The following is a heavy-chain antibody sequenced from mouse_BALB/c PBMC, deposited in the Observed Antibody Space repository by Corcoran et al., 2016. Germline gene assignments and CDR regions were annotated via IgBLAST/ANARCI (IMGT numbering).Heavy chain of an antibody. Sequence: QVTLKESGPGILQPSQTLSLTCSFSGFSLSTSGMGVSWLRQPSGKGLEWLAHIYWDDDKRYNPSLKSRLTISKDTSRNQVFLKITSVDTADTATYYCARRGLEYYAMDYWGQGTSVTVSS. D-gene: IGHD4-1*01. V-gene: IGHV8-12*01. CDR3: ARRGLEYYAMDY. J-gene: IGHJ4*01. CDR2: IYWDDDK. CDR1: GFSLSTSGMG.